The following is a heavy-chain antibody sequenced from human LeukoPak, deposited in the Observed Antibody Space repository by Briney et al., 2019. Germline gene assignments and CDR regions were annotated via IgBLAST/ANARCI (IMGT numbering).Heavy chain of an antibody. V-gene: IGHV4-4*07. J-gene: IGHJ2*01. Sequence: SETLSLTCTVSGGSISSYYWSWIRHPAGKGLEWIGRMYITGNTNYNPSLKSRVTMSLDTSKNHFSLKLSSVTAADTAVYYCARDSTASSPWYFDLWGRGTLVTASS. CDR3: ARDSTASSPWYFDL. CDR2: MYITGNT. D-gene: IGHD2-21*02. CDR1: GGSISSYY.